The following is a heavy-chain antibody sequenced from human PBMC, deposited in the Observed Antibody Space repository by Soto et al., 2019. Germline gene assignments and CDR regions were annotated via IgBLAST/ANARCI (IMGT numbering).Heavy chain of an antibody. CDR3: ARVGMRYFAYQPFDI. D-gene: IGHD3-9*01. CDR2: INHSGST. J-gene: IGHJ3*02. CDR1: GGSFSGYY. Sequence: SETLSLTCAVYGGSFSGYYWSWIRQPPGKGLEWIGEINHSGSTNYNPSLKSRVTISVDTSKNQFSLKLSSVTAADTAVYYCARVGMRYFAYQPFDIWGQGTMVTVSS. V-gene: IGHV4-34*01.